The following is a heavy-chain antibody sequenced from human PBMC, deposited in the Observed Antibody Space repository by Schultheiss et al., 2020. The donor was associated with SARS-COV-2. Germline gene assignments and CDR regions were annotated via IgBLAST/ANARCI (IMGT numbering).Heavy chain of an antibody. Sequence: GASLKISCKGSGYSFTSYWIGWVRQMPGKGLEWMGIIYPGDSDTRYSPSIQCQVTISADKSISTAYLQWSSLKASDTAMYYCARPTTGYYYGMDVWGQGTTVTVSS. CDR3: ARPTTGYYYGMDV. J-gene: IGHJ6*02. V-gene: IGHV5-51*01. CDR2: IYPGDSDT. CDR1: GYSFTSYW. D-gene: IGHD4-17*01.